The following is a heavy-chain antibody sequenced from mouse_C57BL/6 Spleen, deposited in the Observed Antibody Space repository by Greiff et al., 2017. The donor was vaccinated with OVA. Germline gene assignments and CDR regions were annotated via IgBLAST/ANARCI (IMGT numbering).Heavy chain of an antibody. Sequence: QVQLKQPGAELVRPGSSVKLSCKASGYTFTSYWMHWVKQRPIQGLEWIGNIDPSDSETHYNQKFKDKATLTVDKSSSTAYMQLSSLTSEDSAVYYCARDYGYDAMDYWGQGTSVTVSS. D-gene: IGHD1-1*02. CDR2: IDPSDSET. CDR1: GYTFTSYW. CDR3: ARDYGYDAMDY. V-gene: IGHV1-52*01. J-gene: IGHJ4*01.